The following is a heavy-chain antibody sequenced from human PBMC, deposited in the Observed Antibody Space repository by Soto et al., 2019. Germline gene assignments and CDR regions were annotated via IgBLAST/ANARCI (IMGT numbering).Heavy chain of an antibody. Sequence: SETLSLTCAVSGGSISSCGYSWSWIRQPPGKGLEWIGYIYHSGSSYYNPSLKSRVTISVDRSKNQFSLKLSSVTAADTAVSYCARVPGPWGQGTLVTVSS. CDR1: GGSISSCGYS. J-gene: IGHJ5*02. CDR2: IYHSGSS. CDR3: ARVPGP. V-gene: IGHV4-30-2*01.